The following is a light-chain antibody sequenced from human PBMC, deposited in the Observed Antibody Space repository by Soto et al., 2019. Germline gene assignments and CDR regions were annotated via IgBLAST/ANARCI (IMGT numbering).Light chain of an antibody. Sequence: QSALNQPASVYGSPGQSITISCTGTSSDVAGYHYVSWYQQHPGKAPKLIIYEVASRPSGISGRFSGSKSGNAAYLTISGLQTEDEADYYCCSYTTSSTLLFGGGTK. CDR2: EVA. CDR3: CSYTTSSTLL. V-gene: IGLV2-14*01. J-gene: IGLJ2*01. CDR1: SSDVAGYHY.